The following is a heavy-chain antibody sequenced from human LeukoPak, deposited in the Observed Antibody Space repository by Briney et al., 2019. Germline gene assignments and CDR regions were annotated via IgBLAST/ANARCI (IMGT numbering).Heavy chain of an antibody. D-gene: IGHD5-12*01. V-gene: IGHV1-18*01. CDR3: AREGVATAFFRGHYYYYYMDV. CDR1: GYTFTSYG. CDR2: ISAYNGNT. Sequence: ASVKVSCKASGYTFTSYGISWVRQAPGQGLEWMGWISAYNGNTNYAQKLQGRVTMTTDTSTSTAYMELRSLRSDDTAVYYCAREGVATAFFRGHYYYYYMDVWGKGTTVTVSS. J-gene: IGHJ6*03.